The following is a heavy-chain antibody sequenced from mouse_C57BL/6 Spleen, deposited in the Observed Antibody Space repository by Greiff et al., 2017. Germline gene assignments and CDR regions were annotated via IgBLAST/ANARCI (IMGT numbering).Heavy chain of an antibody. V-gene: IGHV3-6*01. Sequence: EVQRVESGPGLVKPSQSLSLTCSVTGYSITSGYYWNWIRQFPGNKLEWMGYISYDGSNNYNPSLKNRISITRDTSKNQFFLKLNSVTTEDTATYYCAREDSNWYFDVWGTGTTVTVSS. CDR1: GYSITSGYY. J-gene: IGHJ1*03. CDR3: AREDSNWYFDV. CDR2: ISYDGSN.